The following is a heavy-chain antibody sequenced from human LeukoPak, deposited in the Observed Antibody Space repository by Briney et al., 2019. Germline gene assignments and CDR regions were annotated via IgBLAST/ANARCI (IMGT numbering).Heavy chain of an antibody. Sequence: ASVKVSCKASGYSFTSYYMHWVRQAPGQGLECMGWISGYNGNTNYAQTLQGRVTMTTDTSTSTTYMELRSLRSDDTAVYYCARNTGHRLVGTTNYFDYWGQGTLVTVSS. CDR3: ARNTGHRLVGTTNYFDY. CDR2: ISGYNGNT. CDR1: GYSFTSYY. J-gene: IGHJ4*02. D-gene: IGHD1-26*01. V-gene: IGHV1-18*04.